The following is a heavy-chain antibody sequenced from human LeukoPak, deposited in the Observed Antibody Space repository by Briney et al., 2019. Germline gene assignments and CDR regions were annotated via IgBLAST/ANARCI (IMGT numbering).Heavy chain of an antibody. CDR2: INPSGGNI. CDR3: ARGGSVITATGTFF. CDR1: GGTFSSYA. Sequence: ASVKVSCKASGGTFSSYAISWVRQAPGQGLEWMGIINPSGGNINYAQKFQGRVTVTRDTSTSTVYMELSSLRSEDTAVYYCARGGSVITATGTFFWGQGTLVTVSS. V-gene: IGHV1-46*01. D-gene: IGHD6-13*01. J-gene: IGHJ4*02.